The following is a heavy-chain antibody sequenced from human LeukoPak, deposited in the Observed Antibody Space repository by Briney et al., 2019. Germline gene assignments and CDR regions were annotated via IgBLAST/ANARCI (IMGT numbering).Heavy chain of an antibody. J-gene: IGHJ5*02. CDR3: ARDLGGYVGFDP. V-gene: IGHV1-2*02. D-gene: IGHD5-12*01. CDR2: VYSNSGAT. CDR1: EDTFTGYF. Sequence: ASVKVSCKATEDTFTGYFIHWVRQAPGQGFEWMGSVYSNSGATNYAQQFQGRVTMTRDTSITTAYMELNRLQSDDTAIYYCARDLGGYVGFDPWGQGTLVTVSS.